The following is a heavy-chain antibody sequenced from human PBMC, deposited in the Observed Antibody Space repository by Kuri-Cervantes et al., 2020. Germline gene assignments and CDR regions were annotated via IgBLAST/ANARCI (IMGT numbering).Heavy chain of an antibody. CDR3: ARADCSGVNCQLGGSGYFDY. J-gene: IGHJ4*02. V-gene: IGHV1-46*01. CDR2: INPSGGST. D-gene: IGHD2-15*01. CDR1: GYTFTSYY. Sequence: ASVKVSCKASGYTFTSYYMHWVRQAPGQGLEWMGIINPSGGSTSYAQKFQGRVTMTRDTSTSTVYMELSSLRSEDTAVYYCARADCSGVNCQLGGSGYFDYWGQGTLVTVSS.